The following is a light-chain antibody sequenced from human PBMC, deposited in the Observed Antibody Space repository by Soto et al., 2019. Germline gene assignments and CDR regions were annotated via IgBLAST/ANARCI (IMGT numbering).Light chain of an antibody. CDR2: EAS. V-gene: IGKV1-9*01. Sequence: IQLTQSPSSLSSSIGDRVTITFLSSQCISSSLAWYQQEPGKAPKLLIYEASTLQSGVPSRFSGRGSGTDFTLTISGLQPEDFATYYCQQLNSYPFTFGQGTRLEI. J-gene: IGKJ5*01. CDR3: QQLNSYPFT. CDR1: QCISSS.